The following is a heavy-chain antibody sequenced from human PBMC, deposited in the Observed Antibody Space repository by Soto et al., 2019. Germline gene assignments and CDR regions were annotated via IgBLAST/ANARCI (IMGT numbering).Heavy chain of an antibody. V-gene: IGHV4-61*01. CDR1: GGSVSSGSYY. J-gene: IGHJ6*02. D-gene: IGHD6-13*01. Sequence: SETLSLTCTVSGGSVSSGSYYWSWIRQPPGKGLEWIGYIYYSGSTNYNPSLKSRVTISVDTSKNQFSLKLSSVTAADTAVYYCARDPRSPGSSWYRAYYYGMDVWGQGTTVTVS. CDR3: ARDPRSPGSSWYRAYYYGMDV. CDR2: IYYSGST.